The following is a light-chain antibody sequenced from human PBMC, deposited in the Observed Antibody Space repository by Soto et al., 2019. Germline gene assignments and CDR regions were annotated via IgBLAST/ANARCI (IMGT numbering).Light chain of an antibody. Sequence: QSALTQPASVSGSPGQSITISCSGTSSDIGSYDHVAWYQQFPGKSPNLIIYAVSDRPSGVSDRFSGSKSGISASLTISGLQTEDEADYYCSSYTSTATRVFGGGTKVTVL. CDR1: SSDIGSYDH. V-gene: IGLV2-14*03. J-gene: IGLJ3*02. CDR3: SSYTSTATRV. CDR2: AVS.